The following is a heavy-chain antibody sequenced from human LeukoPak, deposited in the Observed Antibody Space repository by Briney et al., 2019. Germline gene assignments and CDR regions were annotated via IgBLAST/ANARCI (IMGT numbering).Heavy chain of an antibody. CDR1: GYTFTNND. V-gene: IGHV1-8*01. CDR2: MHPNSDDT. J-gene: IGHJ4*02. Sequence: ASVKVSCKASGYTFTNNDIHWVRQATGQGLEWMGWMHPNSDDTGYAQKFQGRVTMTRNTSISTAYMELSSMRPEDTAVYYCARHFGTGDNFDYWGQGTLLIVSS. CDR3: ARHFGTGDNFDY. D-gene: IGHD1-1*01.